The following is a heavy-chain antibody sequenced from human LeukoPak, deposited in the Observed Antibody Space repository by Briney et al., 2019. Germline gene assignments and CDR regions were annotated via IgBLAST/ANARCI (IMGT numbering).Heavy chain of an antibody. J-gene: IGHJ4*02. CDR1: GFTFSSYA. Sequence: PGGSLRLSCAASGFTFSSYAMSWVRQAPGKGLEWVSAISGSGGSTYYADSVKGRFTISRDNSKNTLYLLMNSLRAEDTAVYYCAKADYGGNSPFDYWGQGTLVTVSS. V-gene: IGHV3-23*01. CDR2: ISGSGGST. D-gene: IGHD4-23*01. CDR3: AKADYGGNSPFDY.